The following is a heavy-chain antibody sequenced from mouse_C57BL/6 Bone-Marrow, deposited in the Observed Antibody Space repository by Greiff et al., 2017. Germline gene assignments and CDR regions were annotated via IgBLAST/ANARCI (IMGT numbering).Heavy chain of an antibody. D-gene: IGHD1-1*01. CDR2: IHPNSGST. J-gene: IGHJ4*01. CDR1: SYTFTSYW. V-gene: IGHV1-64*01. CDR3: AREKGFITTVVENYYAMDY. Sequence: VQLQQSGAELVKPGASVKLSCKASSYTFTSYWMHWVKQRPGQGLEWIGMIHPNSGSTNYNEKFKSKATLTVDKSSSTAYMQLSSLTSEDSAVYYCAREKGFITTVVENYYAMDYWGQGTSVTVSS.